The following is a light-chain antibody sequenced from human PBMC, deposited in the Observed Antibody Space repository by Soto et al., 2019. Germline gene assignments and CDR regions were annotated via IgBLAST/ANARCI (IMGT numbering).Light chain of an antibody. V-gene: IGKV1-9*01. CDR1: QVISTP. CDR2: AAS. CDR3: QPLFDSPIT. Sequence: DIQMTPSPSFLSQSIGESVTITCRASQVISTPLAWYQVKPGKAPKLLIYAASTLESGVPSRFSATVSGTEFTLTITSLQPEDFATYDGQPLFDSPITFGQGTRLEIK. J-gene: IGKJ5*01.